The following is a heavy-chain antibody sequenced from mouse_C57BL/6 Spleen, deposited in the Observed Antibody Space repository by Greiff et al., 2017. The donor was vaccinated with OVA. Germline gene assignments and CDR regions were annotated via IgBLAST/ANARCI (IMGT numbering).Heavy chain of an antibody. V-gene: IGHV1-55*01. CDR3: ARYGGWLPHYYAMDY. Sequence: VQLQQPGAELVKPGASVKTSCKASGYTFTSYWITWVKQRPGQGLEWIGDIYPGSGSTNYNEKFKSKATLTVDTSSSTAYMQLSSLTSEDSAVYYCARYGGWLPHYYAMDYWGQGTSVTVSS. J-gene: IGHJ4*01. D-gene: IGHD2-3*01. CDR2: IYPGSGST. CDR1: GYTFTSYW.